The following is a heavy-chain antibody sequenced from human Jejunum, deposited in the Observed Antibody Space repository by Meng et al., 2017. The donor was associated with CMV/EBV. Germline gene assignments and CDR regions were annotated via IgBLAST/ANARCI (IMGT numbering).Heavy chain of an antibody. J-gene: IGHJ4*02. Sequence: QVTHRQWGSGLLKPSEPLSLPCTVYGESFSGYYWTWIRQPPGKGLEWIGEINHSGSTNYNPSLKSRVTILVDTSKGQFSLRLSFVTAADTAVYYCARVGGAQHGDFDFWGQGTLVTVSS. CDR1: GESFSGYY. V-gene: IGHV4-34*01. D-gene: IGHD4-17*01. CDR3: ARVGGAQHGDFDF. CDR2: INHSGST.